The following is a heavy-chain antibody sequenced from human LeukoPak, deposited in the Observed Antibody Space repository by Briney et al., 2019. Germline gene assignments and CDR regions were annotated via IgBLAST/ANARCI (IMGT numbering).Heavy chain of an antibody. J-gene: IGHJ4*02. D-gene: IGHD3-10*01. CDR3: ARGTGHYGSGSYYKEAAEDY. V-gene: IGHV1-8*01. CDR2: MNPNSGNT. CDR1: GYTFTSYD. Sequence: ASVKVSCKASGYTFTSYDINWVRQATGQRLEWMGWMNPNSGNTGYAQKFQGRVTMTRNTSISTAYMELSSLRSEDTAVYYCARGTGHYGSGSYYKEAAEDYWGQGTLVTVSS.